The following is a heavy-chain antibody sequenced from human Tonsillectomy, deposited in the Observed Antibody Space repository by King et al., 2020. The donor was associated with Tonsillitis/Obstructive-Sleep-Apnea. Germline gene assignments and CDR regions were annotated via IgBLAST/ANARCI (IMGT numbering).Heavy chain of an antibody. D-gene: IGHD6-13*01. Sequence: VQLVESGGGLVQPGGSLRLSCAASGFTFSSYWMHWGRQAPGKGLVWVSRINSDGSSTSYADSVKGRFTISRDNAKNTLYLQMNSLRAEDTAVYYCARGKPGYSSSWYFDYWGQGTLVTVSS. CDR3: ARGKPGYSSSWYFDY. V-gene: IGHV3-74*01. CDR2: INSDGSST. CDR1: GFTFSSYW. J-gene: IGHJ4*02.